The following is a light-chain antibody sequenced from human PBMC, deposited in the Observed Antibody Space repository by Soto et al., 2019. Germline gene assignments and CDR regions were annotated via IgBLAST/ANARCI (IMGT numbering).Light chain of an antibody. Sequence: IVMTQSPCILSLSPGDRATLSCRASQSVSSSYLAWYQQKRGQAPRLLIYGAYIRGSGLPDRFSGSGSGTVFTLTISRLEAEDFAEYYFQHYGSSITFGQGTRLEIK. CDR1: QSVSSSY. CDR2: GAY. V-gene: IGKV3-20*01. CDR3: QHYGSSIT. J-gene: IGKJ5*01.